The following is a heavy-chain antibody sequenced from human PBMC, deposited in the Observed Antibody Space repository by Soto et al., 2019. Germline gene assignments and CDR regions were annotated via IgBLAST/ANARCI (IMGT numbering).Heavy chain of an antibody. CDR2: ISYDGSNK. D-gene: IGHD3-10*01. Sequence: PGGSLRLSCAASGFTFSSYAMHWVRQAPGKGLEWVAVISYDGSNKYYADSLKGRFTISRDNSKNTLYLQMNSLRAEDTAVYYCARVLRGSGSPLDYWGQGPLVTVSS. V-gene: IGHV3-30-3*01. J-gene: IGHJ4*02. CDR1: GFTFSSYA. CDR3: ARVLRGSGSPLDY.